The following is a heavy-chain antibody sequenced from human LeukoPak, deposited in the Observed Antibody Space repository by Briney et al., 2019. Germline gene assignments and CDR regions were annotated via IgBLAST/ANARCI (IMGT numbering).Heavy chain of an antibody. CDR2: INPNSGGT. V-gene: IGHV1-2*02. D-gene: IGHD2-21*02. J-gene: IGHJ6*02. CDR1: GYTFTDYY. CDR3: ARQYCGGDCSSATSAYYGMDV. Sequence: ASVKVSCKASGYTFTDYYMHWVRQAPGQGLEWMGWINPNSGGTNYAQKFQGRVTMTRDTSTSTVYMELSSLRSEDTAVYYCARQYCGGDCSSATSAYYGMDVWGQGTTVTVSS.